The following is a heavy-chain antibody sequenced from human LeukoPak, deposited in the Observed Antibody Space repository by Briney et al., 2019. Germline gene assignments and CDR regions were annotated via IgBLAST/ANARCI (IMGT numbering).Heavy chain of an antibody. CDR3: ASRLNIVVVPAAIPYYYGMDV. D-gene: IGHD2-2*02. Sequence: ASVNVSCKASGGTFSSYAISWVRQAPGQGLERMGRIIPIFGIAKYAQKFQGRVTITADKSTSTAYMELSSLRSEDTAVYYCASRLNIVVVPAAIPYYYGMDVWGQGTTVTVSS. CDR1: GGTFSSYA. CDR2: IIPIFGIA. V-gene: IGHV1-69*04. J-gene: IGHJ6*02.